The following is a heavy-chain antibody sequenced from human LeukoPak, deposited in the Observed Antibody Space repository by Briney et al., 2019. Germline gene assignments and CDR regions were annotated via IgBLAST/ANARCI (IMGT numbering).Heavy chain of an antibody. D-gene: IGHD3-22*01. V-gene: IGHV1-69*04. J-gene: IGHJ5*02. Sequence: SVKVSCKASGGTFSSYAISWVRQAPGQGLEWMGRIIPILGIANYAQKFQGRVTITADKSTSTAYMELSSLRPEDTAVYYCARAGYYYDSSGLPTGDWFDPWGQGTLVTVFS. CDR1: GGTFSSYA. CDR3: ARAGYYYDSSGLPTGDWFDP. CDR2: IIPILGIA.